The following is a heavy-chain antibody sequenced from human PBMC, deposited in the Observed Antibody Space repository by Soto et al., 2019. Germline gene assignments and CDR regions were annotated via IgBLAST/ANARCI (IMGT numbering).Heavy chain of an antibody. Sequence: QVQLQESGPGLVKPSQTLSLTCTVSGGSISSGDYYWSWIRQPPGKGLEWIGYIYYSGSTYYNPSLESRVTVSVDTSKDQFSLKLRSVTAADTAVYYCARDSVVLRYFDWLGGGGWFDPWGQGTLVTVSS. J-gene: IGHJ5*02. D-gene: IGHD3-9*01. V-gene: IGHV4-30-4*01. CDR3: ARDSVVLRYFDWLGGGGWFDP. CDR1: GGSISSGDYY. CDR2: IYYSGST.